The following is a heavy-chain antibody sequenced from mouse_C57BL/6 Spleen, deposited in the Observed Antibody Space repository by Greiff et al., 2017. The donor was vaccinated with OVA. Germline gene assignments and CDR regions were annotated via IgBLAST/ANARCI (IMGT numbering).Heavy chain of an antibody. CDR1: GYSFTSYY. D-gene: IGHD2-5*01. V-gene: IGHV1-66*01. CDR2: IYPGSGNT. Sequence: QVQLQQSGPELVKPGASVKISCKASGYSFTSYYIHWVKQRPGQGLEWIGWIYPGSGNTKYNEKFKGKATLTADTSSSTAYMQLSSLTSEDSAVYYCAGYSNPAWFAYWGQGTLVTVSA. CDR3: AGYSNPAWFAY. J-gene: IGHJ3*01.